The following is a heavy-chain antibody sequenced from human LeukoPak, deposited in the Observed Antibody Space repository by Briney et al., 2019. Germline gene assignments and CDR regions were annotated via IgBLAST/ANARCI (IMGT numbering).Heavy chain of an antibody. J-gene: IGHJ4*02. CDR1: GYSISSAYY. Sequence: PSETLSLTCTVTGYSISSAYYWGWVRQPPGKGLEWIGSIYRSGKTYFNPSLKSRVTISVDTSKNQFSLQLNSVTPEGTAVYFCARGRHGDHVSLFEYWGQGTLVTVSS. CDR2: IYRSGKT. D-gene: IGHD3-10*02. V-gene: IGHV4-38-2*02. CDR3: ARGRHGDHVSLFEY.